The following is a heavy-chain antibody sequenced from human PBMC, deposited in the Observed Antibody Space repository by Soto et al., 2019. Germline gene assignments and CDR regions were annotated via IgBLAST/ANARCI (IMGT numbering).Heavy chain of an antibody. D-gene: IGHD3-3*01. CDR1: GFTFGSHA. CDR3: AKEPYSDFWSAYYYFDY. CDR2: ISGSGGSA. J-gene: IGHJ4*02. V-gene: IGHV3-23*01. Sequence: PGGSLRLSCAASGFTFGSHAMIWVRQAPGKGLEWVSAISGSGGSAYYADSVKGRFTNSRDNSINTLYLQMNSLRAEDTALYYCAKEPYSDFWSAYYYFDYWGQGTLVTVSS.